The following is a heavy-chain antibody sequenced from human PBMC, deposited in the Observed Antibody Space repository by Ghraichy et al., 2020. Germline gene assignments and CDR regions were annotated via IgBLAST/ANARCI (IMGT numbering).Heavy chain of an antibody. CDR2: INHSGST. J-gene: IGHJ5*02. D-gene: IGHD6-6*01. V-gene: IGHV4-34*01. CDR3: ARGRPAYSSSGGTNWFDP. CDR1: GGSFSGYY. Sequence: SETLSLTCAVYGGSFSGYYWSWIRQPPGKGLEWIGEINHSGSTNYNPSLKSRVTISVDTSKNQFSLKLSSVTAADTAVYYCARGRPAYSSSGGTNWFDPWGQGTLVTVSS.